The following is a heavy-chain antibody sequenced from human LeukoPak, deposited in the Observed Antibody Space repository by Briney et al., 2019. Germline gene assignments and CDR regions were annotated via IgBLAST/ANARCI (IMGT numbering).Heavy chain of an antibody. J-gene: IGHJ5*02. Sequence: ASVRVSCKASGYTFTSYDINWVRQATGQGLEWMGWMNPNSGSTGYAQKFQGRVTMTRNTSISTAYMELSSLRSEDTAVYYCARAPYYYGSGRSLGWFDPWGQGTLVTVSS. V-gene: IGHV1-8*01. CDR2: MNPNSGST. CDR3: ARAPYYYGSGRSLGWFDP. D-gene: IGHD3-10*01. CDR1: GYTFTSYD.